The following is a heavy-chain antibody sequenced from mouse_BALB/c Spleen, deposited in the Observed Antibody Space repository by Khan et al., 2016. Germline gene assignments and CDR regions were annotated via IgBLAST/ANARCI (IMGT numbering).Heavy chain of an antibody. CDR2: ISYSGST. J-gene: IGHJ2*01. V-gene: IGHV3-2*02. CDR3: ARGGGY. Sequence: VQLKQSGPGLVKPSQSLSLTCTVTGYSITSDYAWNWIRQFPGNKLEWMGYISYSGSTSYNPSLKSRISITRDTSKNQFFLQLNSVTTEDTATYYCARGGGYWGQGTTLTVSS. CDR1: GYSITSDYA. D-gene: IGHD1-1*02.